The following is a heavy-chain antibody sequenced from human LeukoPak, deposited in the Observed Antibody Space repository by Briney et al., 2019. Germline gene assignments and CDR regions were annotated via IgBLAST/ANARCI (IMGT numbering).Heavy chain of an antibody. Sequence: SETLSVTCAVYGGSFSGYYWSWIRQPPGKGLEWIGEINHSGSTNYNPSLKSRVTISVDTSKNQFSLKLSSVTAADTAVYYCARALVLVGMDVWGQGTTVTVSS. CDR1: GGSFSGYY. D-gene: IGHD3-3*02. CDR3: ARALVLVGMDV. CDR2: INHSGST. J-gene: IGHJ6*02. V-gene: IGHV4-34*01.